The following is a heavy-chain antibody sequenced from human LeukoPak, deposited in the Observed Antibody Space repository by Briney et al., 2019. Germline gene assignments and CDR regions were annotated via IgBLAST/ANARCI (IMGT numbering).Heavy chain of an antibody. CDR2: INSRNTM. CDR1: GFTFSSYA. Sequence: PGGSLRLSCAASGFTFSSYAMNWVRQAPGKGLEWLSYINSRNTMYYADSVKGRFTISRDNAESSLYLQMNSLRAEDTAVYYCTGDSYYTTSDYKDMKYFEQWGQGTLVAVSS. D-gene: IGHD3-22*01. CDR3: TGDSYYTTSDYKDMKYFEQ. V-gene: IGHV3-48*01. J-gene: IGHJ1*01.